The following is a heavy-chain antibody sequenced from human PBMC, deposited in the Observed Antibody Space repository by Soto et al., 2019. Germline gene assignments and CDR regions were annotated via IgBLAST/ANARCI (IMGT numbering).Heavy chain of an antibody. V-gene: IGHV3-43*01. J-gene: IGHJ2*01. D-gene: IGHD3-10*01. CDR3: AKDYSSGTYWFFDH. CDR2: ITWDSRST. Sequence: EVQLVESGGVVIQPGGSLRLSCAASGFTFDGYTMHWVRQTPGKGLEWVSLITWDSRSTYYADSVKGRFTISRDNNKNSLYLQMNSLRTEDTAVYYCAKDYSSGTYWFFDHWGRGTLVRVSS. CDR1: GFTFDGYT.